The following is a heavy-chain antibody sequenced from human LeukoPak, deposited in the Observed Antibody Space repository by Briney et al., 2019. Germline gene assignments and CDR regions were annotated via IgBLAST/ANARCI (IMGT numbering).Heavy chain of an antibody. J-gene: IGHJ4*02. V-gene: IGHV4-61*05. Sequence: SETLSLTCTVSGGSISSSSYYWGWIRQPPGKGLEWIGYIYYSGSTNYNPSLKSRVTISVDTSKNQFSLKLSSVTAADTAVYYCASGFDFDWLLYRYWGQGTLVTVSS. CDR3: ASGFDFDWLLYRY. CDR1: GGSISSSSYY. D-gene: IGHD3-9*01. CDR2: IYYSGST.